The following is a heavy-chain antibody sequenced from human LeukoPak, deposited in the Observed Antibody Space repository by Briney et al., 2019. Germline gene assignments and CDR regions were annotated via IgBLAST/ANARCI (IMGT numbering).Heavy chain of an antibody. D-gene: IGHD3-22*01. CDR2: INHSGST. CDR3: ARDLGYYYDSSGENAFDI. V-gene: IGHV4-34*01. CDR1: GGSFSGYY. J-gene: IGHJ3*02. Sequence: SETLSLTCAVYGGSFSGYYWSWIRQPPGKGLEWIGEINHSGSTNYNPSLKSRVTISVDKSKNQFSLKLSSVTAADTAVYYCARDLGYYYDSSGENAFDIWGQGTMVTVSS.